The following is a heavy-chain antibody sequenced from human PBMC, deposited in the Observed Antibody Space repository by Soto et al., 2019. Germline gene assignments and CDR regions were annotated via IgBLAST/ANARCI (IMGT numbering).Heavy chain of an antibody. Sequence: QVQLVQSWAEVKKPGASVKVSCKASGYTFTGYYMHWVRQAPGQGLEWMGWINPNSGGTNYAQKFQGRVTMTRDTSISTAYMELSRLRSDDTAVYYCARAKGSGWYGLHGMDVWGQGTTVTVSS. CDR1: GYTFTGYY. CDR2: INPNSGGT. D-gene: IGHD6-19*01. CDR3: ARAKGSGWYGLHGMDV. V-gene: IGHV1-2*02. J-gene: IGHJ6*02.